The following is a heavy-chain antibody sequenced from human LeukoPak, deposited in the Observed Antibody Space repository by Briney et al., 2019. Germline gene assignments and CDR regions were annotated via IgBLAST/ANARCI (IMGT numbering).Heavy chain of an antibody. V-gene: IGHV3-23*01. CDR1: GFTFSSYV. CDR3: AKDTCSGGSCYPNWFDP. CDR2: ISGSGGST. D-gene: IGHD2-15*01. J-gene: IGHJ5*02. Sequence: GGSLRLSCAASGFTFSSYVISWVRQAPGKGLEWVSAISGSGGSTYYADSVKGRFTISRDNSKNTLYLQMNSLRAEDTAVYYCAKDTCSGGSCYPNWFDPWGQGTLVTVSS.